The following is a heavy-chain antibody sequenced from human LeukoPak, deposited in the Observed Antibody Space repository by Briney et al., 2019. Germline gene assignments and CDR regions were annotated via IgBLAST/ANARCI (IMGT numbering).Heavy chain of an antibody. CDR3: ARGAYSSSWPGIDY. V-gene: IGHV3-53*01. CDR1: GFIVIENY. J-gene: IGHJ4*02. Sequence: GGSLTLSCAASGFIVIENYMTWVRQTPGRGLDWLAVIYSGGTTYYADSVKGRFTISRDHSNNSVSLQMTNLRVEDTAIYYCARGAYSSSWPGIDYWAQGTLVTVSS. D-gene: IGHD2-2*01. CDR2: IYSGGTT.